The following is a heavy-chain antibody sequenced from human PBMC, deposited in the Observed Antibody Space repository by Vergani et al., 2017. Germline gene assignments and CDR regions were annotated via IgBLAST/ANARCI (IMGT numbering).Heavy chain of an antibody. V-gene: IGHV1-2*02. CDR2: INPNSGGT. J-gene: IGHJ4*02. D-gene: IGHD2-2*03. CDR1: GYTFTSYG. CDR3: ARDMDIVVVPAAIHLDY. Sequence: QVQLVQSGAEVKKPGASVKVSCKASGYTFTSYGISWVRQAPGQGLEWMGWINPNSGGTNYAQKFQGRVTMTRDTSISTAYMELSRLRSDDTAVYYCARDMDIVVVPAAIHLDYWGQGTLVTVSS.